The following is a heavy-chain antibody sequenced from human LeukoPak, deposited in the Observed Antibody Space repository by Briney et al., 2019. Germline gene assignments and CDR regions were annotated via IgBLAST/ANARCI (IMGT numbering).Heavy chain of an antibody. CDR3: AKDIHYYDSSGPVDY. D-gene: IGHD3-22*01. CDR2: ILSDGSKE. Sequence: PGGSLRLSCAASGFTFSSYGMHWVRQAPGKGLEWVAVILSDGSKEFYTDSVKGRFTISRDNAKNSLYLQMNSLRAEDTALYYCAKDIHYYDSSGPVDYWGQGTLVTVSS. CDR1: GFTFSSYG. J-gene: IGHJ4*02. V-gene: IGHV3-33*03.